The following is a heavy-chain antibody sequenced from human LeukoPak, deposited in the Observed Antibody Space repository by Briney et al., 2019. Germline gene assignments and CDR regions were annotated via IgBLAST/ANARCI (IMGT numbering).Heavy chain of an antibody. Sequence: SETLSPTCAVSGGSISSGGYSWSWIRQPPGKGLEWIGYIFHSGSAYFNPSLKGRVTVSVDRSKNQFSLRLTSVTAADTAVYYCARGTSNWYFDYWGQGTLVTVSS. CDR3: ARGTSNWYFDY. D-gene: IGHD6-13*01. V-gene: IGHV4-30-2*01. CDR2: IFHSGSA. CDR1: GGSISSGGYS. J-gene: IGHJ4*02.